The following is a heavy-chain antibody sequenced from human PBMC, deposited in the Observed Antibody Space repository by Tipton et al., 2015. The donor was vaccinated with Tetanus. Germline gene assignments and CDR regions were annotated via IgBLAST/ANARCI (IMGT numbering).Heavy chain of an antibody. V-gene: IGHV4-61*01. CDR3: ARDAGDSGH. CDR2: IYYSGSA. J-gene: IGHJ4*02. Sequence: TLSLTCTVSGGSVNDGRFYWTWIRQPPGKALEWVAHIYYSGSATCNPSVASRATVSIDMSKNQFSLRLTSATAADTAVYYCARDAGDSGHWGPGTQVTVSS. D-gene: IGHD1-1*01. CDR1: GGSVNDGRFY.